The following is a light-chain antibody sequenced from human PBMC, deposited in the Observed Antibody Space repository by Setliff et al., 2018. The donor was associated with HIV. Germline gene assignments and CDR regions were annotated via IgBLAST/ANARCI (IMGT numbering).Light chain of an antibody. CDR1: SGSILANY. CDR2: DNK. V-gene: IGLV6-57*01. CDR3: QSYDGSTGV. Sequence: FMLTQPHSVSESPGKTVTISCTRSSGSILANYVQWYQHRPGSSPTTVIRDNKERPSGVPERFSGSVDRSINSASLTISGLKTEDEADYFCQSYDGSTGVFGGGTQRTVL. J-gene: IGLJ3*02.